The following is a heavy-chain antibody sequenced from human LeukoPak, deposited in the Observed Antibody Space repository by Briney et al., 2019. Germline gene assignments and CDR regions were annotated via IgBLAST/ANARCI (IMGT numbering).Heavy chain of an antibody. D-gene: IGHD6-13*01. Sequence: GGSLRLSCAASGFTFNDYAMHWVRQAPGKGLEWVSGISWNSGSVAYADSVKGRFTISRDNAKNSLYLQMNSLRAEDTAVYYCARVVSSWYQLDYYYMDVWGKGTTVTVSS. CDR1: GFTFNDYA. CDR3: ARVVSSWYQLDYYYMDV. J-gene: IGHJ6*03. CDR2: ISWNSGSV. V-gene: IGHV3-9*01.